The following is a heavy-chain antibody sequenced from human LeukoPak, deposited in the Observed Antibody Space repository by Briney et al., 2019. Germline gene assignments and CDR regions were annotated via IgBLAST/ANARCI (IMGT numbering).Heavy chain of an antibody. D-gene: IGHD4-23*01. Sequence: GASVKVSCKTSGGTFGSYAFSWVRQAPGQGLEWMGRIVPVFGTTNYPQKFQGRVTITADESTGTVFIELSSLRSDDTAVYYCARARLLVMTGNRPYYYYIDVWGTGTTVIVSS. J-gene: IGHJ6*03. CDR3: ARARLLVMTGNRPYYYYIDV. V-gene: IGHV1-69*01. CDR1: GGTFGSYA. CDR2: IVPVFGTT.